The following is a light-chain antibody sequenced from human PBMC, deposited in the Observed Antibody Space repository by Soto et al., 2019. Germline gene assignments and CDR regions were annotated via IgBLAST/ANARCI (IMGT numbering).Light chain of an antibody. V-gene: IGLV1-51*01. J-gene: IGLJ3*02. CDR1: TSNIGNHH. CDR2: DNN. CDR3: GTWDNSLNTGWV. Sequence: QSVLTQPPSVSAAPGQKVTISCSGSTSNIGNHHVSWYQQLPGTAPKLLIYDNNKRPSGIPDRFSGSKSGTSATLGITGLQTGDEADYYCGTWDNSLNTGWVFGGGNKLTVL.